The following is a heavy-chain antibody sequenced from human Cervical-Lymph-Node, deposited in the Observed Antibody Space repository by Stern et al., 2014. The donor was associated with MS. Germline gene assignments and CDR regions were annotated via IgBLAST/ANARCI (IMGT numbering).Heavy chain of an antibody. CDR1: GYSFNGYG. CDR2: GIPIFGTA. J-gene: IGHJ4*02. CDR3: ARVGVKLATIDYFDY. V-gene: IGHV1-69*01. Sequence: QVQLLQSGAEVKKPGSSVKVSCKASGYSFNGYGISWVRQAPGQGLEWMGGGIPIFGTANYAQKFQGRVTITADVSTSTAYMELSSLRYGDTAVYYCARVGVKLATIDYFDYWGQGTLVTVSS. D-gene: IGHD5-24*01.